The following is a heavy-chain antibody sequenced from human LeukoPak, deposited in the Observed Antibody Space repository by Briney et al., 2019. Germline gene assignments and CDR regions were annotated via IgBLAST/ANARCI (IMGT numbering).Heavy chain of an antibody. J-gene: IGHJ5*02. CDR2: IYTSGST. D-gene: IGHD2-21*02. V-gene: IGHV4-61*02. CDR1: GGSISSGSYY. CDR3: ARERGAYCGGDCYANWFDP. Sequence: SETLSLTCTVSGGSISSGSYYWSWIRQPAGKGLEWIGRIYTSGSTNYNPSPKSRVTISVDTSKNQFSLKLSSVTAGDPGRYYCARERGAYCGGDCYANWFDPWGQGTLVTVSS.